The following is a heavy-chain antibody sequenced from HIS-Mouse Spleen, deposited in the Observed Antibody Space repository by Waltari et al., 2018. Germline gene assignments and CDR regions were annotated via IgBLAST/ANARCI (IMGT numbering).Heavy chain of an antibody. CDR3: AREIPYSSSWYDWYFDL. V-gene: IGHV4-39*07. CDR1: GGSISSSSYY. CDR2: IYYSGGT. Sequence: QLQLQESGPGLVKPSETLSLTCTVSGGSISSSSYYWGWIRQPPGKGLEWIGSIYYSGGTYSNPSLKSRLTISVDTSKNQFSLKLSSVTAADTAVYYCAREIPYSSSWYDWYFDLWGRGTLVTVSS. D-gene: IGHD6-13*01. J-gene: IGHJ2*01.